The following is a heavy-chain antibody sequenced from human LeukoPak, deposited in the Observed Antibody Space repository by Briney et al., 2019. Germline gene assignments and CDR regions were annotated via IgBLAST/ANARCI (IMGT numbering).Heavy chain of an antibody. V-gene: IGHV1-18*01. CDR2: ISAYNGNT. J-gene: IGHJ4*02. Sequence: ASVKVSCKASGYTFTSYTFSWVRQAPGQGLEWMGWISAYNGNTNCAQKLQGRVTMTTDTSTSTAYMELRSLRSDDTAVYYCARELIDYYGSGSYYSYYFDYWGQGTLVTVSS. CDR1: GYTFTSYT. CDR3: ARELIDYYGSGSYYSYYFDY. D-gene: IGHD3-10*01.